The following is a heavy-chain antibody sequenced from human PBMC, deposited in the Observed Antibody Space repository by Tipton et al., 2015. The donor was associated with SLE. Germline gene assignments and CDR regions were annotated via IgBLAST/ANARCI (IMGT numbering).Heavy chain of an antibody. D-gene: IGHD3-10*01. CDR1: GGSISSGGYY. CDR3: ASFSSYGEADAFDI. CDR2: IYYSGST. J-gene: IGHJ3*02. V-gene: IGHV4-31*03. Sequence: TLSLTCTVSGGSISSGGYYWSRIRQHPGKGLEWIGYIYYSGSTYYNPSLKSRVTISVDTSKNQFSLKLSSVTAADTAVYYCASFSSYGEADAFDIWGQGTMVTVSS.